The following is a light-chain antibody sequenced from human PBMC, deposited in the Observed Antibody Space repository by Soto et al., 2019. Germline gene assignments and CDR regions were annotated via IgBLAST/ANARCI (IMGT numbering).Light chain of an antibody. J-gene: IGKJ1*01. Sequence: EIVMTQSPATLSVSPGERATLSCRASQSVSSNLAWYQQKPGQAPRLLIYGASTRATGIPARFSGSGSGTEFTLTISSLLSEDSAVYYCQQYNYWPPGTFGQGTKVEIK. V-gene: IGKV3-15*01. CDR1: QSVSSN. CDR3: QQYNYWPPGT. CDR2: GAS.